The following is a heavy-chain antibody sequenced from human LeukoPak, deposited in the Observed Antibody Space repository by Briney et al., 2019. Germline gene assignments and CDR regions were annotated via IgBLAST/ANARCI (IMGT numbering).Heavy chain of an antibody. CDR3: AREGTTGWAF. CDR1: SGSISSYY. V-gene: IGHV4-59*01. J-gene: IGHJ4*02. CDR2: IYSSGST. D-gene: IGHD1-1*01. Sequence: SETLSLTCTVSSGSISSYYCSWIRQPPGKGLEWIGYIYSSGSTKYNPSLKSRVTMSVDTSKNQFSLKLSSVTAADTAVYFCAREGTTGWAFWGQGTLVTVSS.